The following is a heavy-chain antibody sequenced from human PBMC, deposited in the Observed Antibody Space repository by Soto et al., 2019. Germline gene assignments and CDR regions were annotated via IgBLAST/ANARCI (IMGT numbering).Heavy chain of an antibody. CDR3: ARQQLLPFYYALDV. Sequence: QVQLQESGPGLVKPSDTLSLTCTVSGGSISGYYWSWIRQSPGKGLEYIVYIYYRGSTNYNPSLKSRVTMSVDTSRNQFSLKVNSVTAADTAVYYCARQQLLPFYYALDVWGQGTTVTVSS. CDR2: IYYRGST. CDR1: GGSISGYY. D-gene: IGHD6-13*01. V-gene: IGHV4-59*07. J-gene: IGHJ6*02.